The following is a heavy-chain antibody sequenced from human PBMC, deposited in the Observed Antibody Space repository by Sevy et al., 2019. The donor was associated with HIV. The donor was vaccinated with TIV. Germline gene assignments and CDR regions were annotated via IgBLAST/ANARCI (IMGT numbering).Heavy chain of an antibody. Sequence: ASVKVSCKASGYTFTSYAISWVRQAPGQGLEWMGWISAYNGNTNYAQKLQGRVTMTTDTSTGTAYMELRSLRSDDTAVYYCARVKLSRLGYCSSTSCSPDYYYGMDVWGQGTTVTVSS. J-gene: IGHJ6*02. CDR1: GYTFTSYA. D-gene: IGHD2-2*03. CDR2: ISAYNGNT. V-gene: IGHV1-18*04. CDR3: ARVKLSRLGYCSSTSCSPDYYYGMDV.